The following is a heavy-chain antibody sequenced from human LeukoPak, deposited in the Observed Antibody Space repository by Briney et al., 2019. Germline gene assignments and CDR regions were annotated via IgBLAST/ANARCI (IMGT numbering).Heavy chain of an antibody. D-gene: IGHD2-21*02. CDR1: GGSISSYY. CDR3: ARVMVGDCYSCYYGMDV. CDR2: IYYSGGT. J-gene: IGHJ6*02. Sequence: ASETLSLTCTASGGSISSYYWSWIRQPPGKGLEWIGYIYYSGGTNYNPSLKSRVTISVDTSKNQFSLKLSSVTAADTAVYYCARVMVGDCYSCYYGMDVWGQGTTVTVSS. V-gene: IGHV4-59*01.